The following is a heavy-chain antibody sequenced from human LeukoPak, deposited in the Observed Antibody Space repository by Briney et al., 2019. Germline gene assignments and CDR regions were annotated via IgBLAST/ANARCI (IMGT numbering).Heavy chain of an antibody. D-gene: IGHD2-2*01. V-gene: IGHV1-69*13. CDR3: ARDLLGYCSSTSCYFDY. Sequence: SVKVSCKASVGTFSSYAISWVRQAPGQGLEWMGGIIPIFGTANYAQKFQGRVTITADESTSTAYMELSSLRSEDTAVYYCARDLLGYCSSTSCYFDYWGQGTLVTVSS. CDR2: IIPIFGTA. J-gene: IGHJ4*02. CDR1: VGTFSSYA.